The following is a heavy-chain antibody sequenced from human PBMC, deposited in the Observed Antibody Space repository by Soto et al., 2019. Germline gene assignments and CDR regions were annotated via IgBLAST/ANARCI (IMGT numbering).Heavy chain of an antibody. CDR3: AKDCRGILTGYNNDAFDI. D-gene: IGHD3-9*01. J-gene: IGHJ3*02. V-gene: IGHV3-23*01. Sequence: LRLSCAASGFTFSSYAMSWVRQAPGKGLEWVSGISASGASTYYAGSVKGRFTISRDNSKYTLYLQMNSLRAVDTAVYFCAKDCRGILTGYNNDAFDIWGHGTTVTVSS. CDR1: GFTFSSYA. CDR2: ISASGAST.